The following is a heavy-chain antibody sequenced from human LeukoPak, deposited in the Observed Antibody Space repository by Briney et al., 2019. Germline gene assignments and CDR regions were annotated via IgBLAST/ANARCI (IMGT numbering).Heavy chain of an antibody. Sequence: SETLSLTCTVSGGSTSSSSYYWGWIRQPPGKGLEWIGSIYYSGSTYFNPSLKSRLTISVDTSRKQFSLILKSVTVADTAVYHCARLSSYSSGWFQDCWGQGTLVSVSS. CDR1: GGSTSSSSYY. V-gene: IGHV4-39*01. CDR2: IYYSGST. CDR3: ARLSSYSSGWFQDC. D-gene: IGHD6-19*01. J-gene: IGHJ4*02.